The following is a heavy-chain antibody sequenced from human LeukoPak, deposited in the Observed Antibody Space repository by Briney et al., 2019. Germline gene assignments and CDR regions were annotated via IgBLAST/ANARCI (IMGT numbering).Heavy chain of an antibody. D-gene: IGHD3-10*01. CDR2: ISDSGNT. Sequence: GGSLRLSCAASGFTLSSYAMSWVRQAPGKGLEWVSAISDSGNTYHADSVKGRFTISRDSSKNTLFLQMNRLRPEDAAVYYCAKGTYGSGTYGADDYWGQGTLVTVSS. CDR3: AKGTYGSGTYGADDY. J-gene: IGHJ4*02. CDR1: GFTLSSYA. V-gene: IGHV3-23*01.